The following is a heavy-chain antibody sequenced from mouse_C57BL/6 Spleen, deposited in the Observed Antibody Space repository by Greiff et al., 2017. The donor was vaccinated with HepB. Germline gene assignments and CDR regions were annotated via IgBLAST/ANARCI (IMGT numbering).Heavy chain of an antibody. D-gene: IGHD1-1*02. J-gene: IGHJ3*01. V-gene: IGHV1-72*01. CDR3: ARVIADGGGFAY. Sequence: QVQLQQSGAELVKPGASVKLSCKASGYTFTSYWMHWVKQRPGRGLEWIGRIDPNSGGTKYNEKFKSKATLTVDKPSSTADMQLSSLTSADSAVYDCARVIADGGGFAYWGQGTLVTVSA. CDR1: GYTFTSYW. CDR2: IDPNSGGT.